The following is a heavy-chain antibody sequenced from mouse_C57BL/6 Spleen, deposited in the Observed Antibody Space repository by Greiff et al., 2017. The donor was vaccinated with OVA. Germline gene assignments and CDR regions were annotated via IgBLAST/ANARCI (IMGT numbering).Heavy chain of an antibody. Sequence: VQLQQSGAELVRPGASVTLSCKASGYTFTDYEMHWVKQTPVHGLEWIGAIDPETGGTAYNQKFKGKAILTADKSSSTAYMELRSLTSEDSAVYYCTRRVYGSSSYFDVWGTGTTVTVSS. CDR1: GYTFTDYE. CDR2: IDPETGGT. CDR3: TRRVYGSSSYFDV. J-gene: IGHJ1*03. D-gene: IGHD1-1*01. V-gene: IGHV1-15*01.